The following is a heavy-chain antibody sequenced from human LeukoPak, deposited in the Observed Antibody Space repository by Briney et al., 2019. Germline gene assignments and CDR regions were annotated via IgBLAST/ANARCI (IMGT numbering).Heavy chain of an antibody. Sequence: GGSLRLSCAASGLTFRNYWMSWVRQAPGKGLEWVANIKQDGSDKFYVDSVNGRFTISRDNAKNSLYLQMNSLRAEDTAVYYCAREEGSSSISSLDYWGQGTLVTVSS. V-gene: IGHV3-7*01. J-gene: IGHJ4*02. CDR3: AREEGSSSISSLDY. D-gene: IGHD6-6*01. CDR2: IKQDGSDK. CDR1: GLTFRNYW.